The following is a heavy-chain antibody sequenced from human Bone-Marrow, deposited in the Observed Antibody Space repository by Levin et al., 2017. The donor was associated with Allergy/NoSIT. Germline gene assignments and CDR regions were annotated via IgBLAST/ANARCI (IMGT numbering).Heavy chain of an antibody. Sequence: GGSLRLSCAASGFTFSSYAMHWVRQAPGKGLEWVAVISYDGSNKYYADSVKGRFTISRDNSKNTLYLQMNSLRAEDTAVYYCARDVYRYNWTPYHWGQGTLVTVSS. CDR2: ISYDGSNK. J-gene: IGHJ5*02. CDR3: ARDVYRYNWTPYH. V-gene: IGHV3-30-3*01. D-gene: IGHD1-20*01. CDR1: GFTFSSYA.